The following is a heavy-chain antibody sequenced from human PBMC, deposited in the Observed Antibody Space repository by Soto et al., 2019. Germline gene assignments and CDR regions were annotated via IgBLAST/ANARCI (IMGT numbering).Heavy chain of an antibody. CDR1: GGTFSSYT. CDR2: IIPILGIA. V-gene: IGHV1-69*02. CDR3: AGGRYCSSTSCYEPLDY. D-gene: IGHD2-2*01. Sequence: GASVKVSCKASGGTFSSYTISWVRQAPGQGLEWMGRIIPILGIANYAQKFQGRVTITADKSTSTAYMELSSLRSEDTAVYYCAGGRYCSSTSCYEPLDYWGQGTLVTVS. J-gene: IGHJ4*02.